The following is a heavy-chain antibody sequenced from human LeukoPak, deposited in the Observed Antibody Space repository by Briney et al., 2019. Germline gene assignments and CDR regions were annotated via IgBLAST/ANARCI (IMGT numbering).Heavy chain of an antibody. CDR2: MKQDGSEK. CDR3: ARSLPYYYDSSGYYPY. CDR1: GFTFSSYW. V-gene: IGHV3-7*01. Sequence: GGSLRLSCAASGFTFSSYWMSWVRQAPGKGLEWVANMKQDGSEKYYVDSVKGRFTISRDNAKNSLYLQMNSLRAEDTAVYYCARSLPYYYDSSGYYPYWGQGTLVTVSS. J-gene: IGHJ4*02. D-gene: IGHD3-22*01.